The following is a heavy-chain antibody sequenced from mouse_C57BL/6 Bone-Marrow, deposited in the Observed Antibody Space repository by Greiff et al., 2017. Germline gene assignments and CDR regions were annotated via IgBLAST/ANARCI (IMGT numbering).Heavy chain of an antibody. CDR3: TEGAWFAY. J-gene: IGHJ3*01. CDR1: GFTFSNYW. V-gene: IGHV6-3*01. CDR2: IRLKSDNYAT. Sequence: DVMLVESGGGLVQPGGSMKLSCVASGFTFSNYWMNWVRQSPEKGLEWVAQIRLKSDNYATHYAESVKGMFTISRDDSKSSVYLQMNNLRAEDTGIYYCTEGAWFAYWGQGTLVTVSA.